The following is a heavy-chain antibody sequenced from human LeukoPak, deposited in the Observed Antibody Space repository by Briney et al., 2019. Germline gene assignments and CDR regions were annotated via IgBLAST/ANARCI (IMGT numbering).Heavy chain of an antibody. V-gene: IGHV4-59*08. J-gene: IGHJ4*02. CDR2: ISYSGST. Sequence: SETLSLTCTVSGGSISSDYWSWIRQPPGKGLEWIGWISYSGSTTYNPSLKARVTISLDTSKNQFSLKLSSVTAADTAVYYCARQASCSGTNCYPFDYWGQGTLVTVSS. CDR1: GGSISSDY. D-gene: IGHD2-2*01. CDR3: ARQASCSGTNCYPFDY.